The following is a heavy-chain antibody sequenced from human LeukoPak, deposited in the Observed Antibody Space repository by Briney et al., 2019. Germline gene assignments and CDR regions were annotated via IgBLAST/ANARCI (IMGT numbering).Heavy chain of an antibody. CDR3: ATWYKGFGVY. D-gene: IGHD1-1*01. Sequence: GGSLRLSCVASGFIFSNYDIHWVRQAPGKGLEWVAVISYHGSNKYYADSVKGRFTISRDNSKNTLYLQMNSLTPEDSAVYYCATWYKGFGVYWGQGTLVTVSS. CDR1: GFIFSNYD. V-gene: IGHV3-30*03. J-gene: IGHJ4*02. CDR2: ISYHGSNK.